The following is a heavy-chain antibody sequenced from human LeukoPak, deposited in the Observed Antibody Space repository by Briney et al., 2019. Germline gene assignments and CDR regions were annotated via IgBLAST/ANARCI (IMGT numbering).Heavy chain of an antibody. Sequence: WGSLRLSCAASGFTFSSYAMSWVRQAPGKGLEWVSALSGSGGSTYYADSVKGWFTISRDNSKNTLYLQMNSLRGEDTAVYYCAKGGSPSCYSSSGYWGQGALVTVS. CDR1: GFTFSSYA. D-gene: IGHD2-2*01. J-gene: IGHJ4*02. CDR3: AKGGSPSCYSSSGY. CDR2: LSGSGGST. V-gene: IGHV3-23*01.